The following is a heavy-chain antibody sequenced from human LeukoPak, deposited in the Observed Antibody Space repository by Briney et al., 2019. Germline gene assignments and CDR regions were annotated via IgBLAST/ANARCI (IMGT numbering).Heavy chain of an antibody. D-gene: IGHD6-19*01. CDR1: GFTFSSYG. CDR3: AKDKISSGWYYALEY. CDR2: ISYDGSNK. J-gene: IGHJ4*02. V-gene: IGHV3-30*18. Sequence: PGRSLRLSCAASGFTFSSYGMHWVRQAPGKGLEWVAVISYDGSNKYYADSVKGRFTISRDNSKNTLYLQMNSLRAEDTAVYYCAKDKISSGWYYALEYWGQGTLVTVSS.